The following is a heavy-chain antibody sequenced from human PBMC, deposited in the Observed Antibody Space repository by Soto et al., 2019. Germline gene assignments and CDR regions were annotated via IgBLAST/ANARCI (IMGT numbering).Heavy chain of an antibody. CDR3: AGSVGSGFSGY. Sequence: QVQLQESGPGLVKPSQTLSLTCTVSGGSISSGDYYWSWIRQPPGKGLEWIGYVYYSGCTYYNPSIKSRVTISVDTSKNQFSMKLSSVTAADTAVYYGAGSVGSGFSGYWGQGPLVTVSS. CDR1: GGSISSGDYY. V-gene: IGHV4-30-4*01. CDR2: VYYSGCT. D-gene: IGHD3-10*01. J-gene: IGHJ4*02.